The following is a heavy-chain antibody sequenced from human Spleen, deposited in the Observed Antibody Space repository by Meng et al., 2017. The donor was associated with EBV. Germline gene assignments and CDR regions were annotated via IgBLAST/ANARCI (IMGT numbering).Heavy chain of an antibody. CDR1: GYTVSSYA. CDR3: VRLGGHSPSDY. D-gene: IGHD2-21*01. Sequence: QVQRVQSGEEVKMPGASVKGSCRASGYTVSSYATHWLRQAPGQRLEWMGWVNGGNGDTKYSQKFQGRVTFTRDTSASTAYMELSSLRSEDTAVYFCVRLGGHSPSDYWGQGTLVTVSS. CDR2: VNGGNGDT. J-gene: IGHJ4*02. V-gene: IGHV1-3*01.